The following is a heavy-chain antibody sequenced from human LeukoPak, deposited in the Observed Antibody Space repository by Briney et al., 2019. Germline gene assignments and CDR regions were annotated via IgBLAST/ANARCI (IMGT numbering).Heavy chain of an antibody. V-gene: IGHV4-4*07. J-gene: IGHJ4*02. CDR2: IYVSGSS. CDR3: ARDDVDTPPFDY. CDR1: GASISSYY. Sequence: SETLSLTCTVSGASISSYYWSWIRQPAGKGLEWIGRIYVSGSSVYNPSLKSRVTVSVDTSKNQLSLRLKSVTAADTAVYYCARDDVDTPPFDYLGQGTLVTVSS. D-gene: IGHD5-18*01.